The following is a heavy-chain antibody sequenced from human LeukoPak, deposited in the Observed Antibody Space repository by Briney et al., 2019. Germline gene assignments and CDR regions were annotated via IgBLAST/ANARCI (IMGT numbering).Heavy chain of an antibody. CDR2: INHSGST. J-gene: IGHJ4*02. CDR3: ARGRSGSYYPFDY. CDR1: GGSFSGYY. Sequence: PSETLSLTCAVYGGSFSGYYWSWIRQPPGKGLEWIGEINHSGSTNYNPSLKSRVTISVDTSKNQFSLKLSSVIAADTAVYYCARGRSGSYYPFDYWGQGTLVTVSS. V-gene: IGHV4-34*01. D-gene: IGHD1-26*01.